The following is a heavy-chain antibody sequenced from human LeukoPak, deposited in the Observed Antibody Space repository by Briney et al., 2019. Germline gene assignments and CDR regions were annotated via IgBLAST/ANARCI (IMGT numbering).Heavy chain of an antibody. CDR2: SATTKPNSCTT. D-gene: IGHD6-13*01. CDR1: GFSIIDHH. V-gene: IGHV3-72*01. Sequence: GGSLRLFCAGAGFSIIDHHMDWVRQAPGGGLEWIGRSATTKPNSCTTQYAASVRGRFTISRDDSQNSLYLLLNSLKPEDTAVYFCVRVVTTGSGWYHFDTWGLGTLVTVSS. CDR3: VRVVTTGSGWYHFDT. J-gene: IGHJ4*02.